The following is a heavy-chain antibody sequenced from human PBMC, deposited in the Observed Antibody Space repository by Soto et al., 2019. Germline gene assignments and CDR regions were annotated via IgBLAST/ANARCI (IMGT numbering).Heavy chain of an antibody. CDR2: ISYDGSNK. Sequence: QVQLVESGGGVVQPGRSLRLSCAASGFTFSSYGMHWVRQAPGKGLEWVAVISYDGSNKYYADSVKGRFTISRDNSKNTLYLQMNSLRAEDTAVYYCVKGAFDPDYWGQGTLVTVSS. D-gene: IGHD3-9*01. J-gene: IGHJ4*02. V-gene: IGHV3-30*18. CDR1: GFTFSSYG. CDR3: VKGAFDPDY.